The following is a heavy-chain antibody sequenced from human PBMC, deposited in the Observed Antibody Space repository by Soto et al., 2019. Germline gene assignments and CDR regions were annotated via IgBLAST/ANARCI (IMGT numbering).Heavy chain of an antibody. Sequence: ASVKVSCKASRYTFTSYYMHWVRQAPGQGLEWMGIINPSGGSTSYAQKFQGRVTMTRDTSTSTVYMELSSLRSEDTAVYYCATSPHYGSGLLWFDPWGQGTLVTVSS. CDR3: ATSPHYGSGLLWFDP. D-gene: IGHD3-10*01. V-gene: IGHV1-46*01. CDR2: INPSGGST. J-gene: IGHJ5*02. CDR1: RYTFTSYY.